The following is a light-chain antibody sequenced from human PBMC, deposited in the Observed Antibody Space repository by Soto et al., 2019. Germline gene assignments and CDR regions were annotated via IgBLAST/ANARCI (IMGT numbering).Light chain of an antibody. Sequence: EIVLSQSPDALSLSPGERVSLSCRASRPVVRQYIAWYHQKSGQAPRLLLHDAVTRATGIPDRCSGSGSGSGTDYTLFSSRLKPEDCEVYYFQQNGRSPPFGPGTKVEVK. V-gene: IGKV3-20*01. CDR3: QQNGRSPP. J-gene: IGKJ3*01. CDR1: RPVVRQY. CDR2: DAV.